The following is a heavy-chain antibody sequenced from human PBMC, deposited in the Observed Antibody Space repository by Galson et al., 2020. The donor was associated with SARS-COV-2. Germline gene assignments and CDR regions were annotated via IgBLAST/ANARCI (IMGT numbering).Heavy chain of an antibody. V-gene: IGHV3-48*03. CDR2: ISSGGDTI. Sequence: GESLKISCAASGFTLSTYEMNWVRQAPGKGLEWISFISSGGDTIYYADSVKGRFTISRDNAKNSLYLQMTSLRAEDTAVYYCARDKGDTGYYGGLDYWGQGTLVTVSS. CDR3: ARDKGDTGYYGGLDY. CDR1: GFTLSTYE. D-gene: IGHD3-9*01. J-gene: IGHJ4*02.